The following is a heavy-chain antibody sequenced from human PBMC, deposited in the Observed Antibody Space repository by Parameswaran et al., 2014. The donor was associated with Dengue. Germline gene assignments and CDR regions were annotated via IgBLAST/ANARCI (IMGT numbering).Heavy chain of an antibody. CDR2: INPSGGST. J-gene: IGHJ3*02. Sequence: WVRQAPGQGLEWMGIINPSGGSTSYAQKFQGRVTMTRDTSTSTVYMELSSLRSEDTAVYYCATFGSSDAFDIWGQGTMVTVSS. D-gene: IGHD1-26*01. CDR3: ATFGSSDAFDI. V-gene: IGHV1-46*01.